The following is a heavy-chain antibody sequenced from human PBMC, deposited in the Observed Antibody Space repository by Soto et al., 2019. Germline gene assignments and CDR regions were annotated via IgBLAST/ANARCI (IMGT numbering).Heavy chain of an antibody. J-gene: IGHJ5*02. Sequence: SVKVSCKASGFTFTSSCVQWVRQARGQRLEWIGWIVVGSGNTNYAQKFQERVTITRDMSTSTAYMELSSLRSEDTAVYYCAAIEYSSSSAAPAGFDPWGQGTLVTVSS. D-gene: IGHD6-6*01. CDR3: AAIEYSSSSAAPAGFDP. CDR2: IVVGSGNT. V-gene: IGHV1-58*01. CDR1: GFTFTSSC.